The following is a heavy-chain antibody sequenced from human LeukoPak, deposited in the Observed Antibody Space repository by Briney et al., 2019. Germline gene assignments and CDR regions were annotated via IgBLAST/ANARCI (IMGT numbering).Heavy chain of an antibody. J-gene: IGHJ6*02. CDR1: GFTFSSYW. V-gene: IGHV3-7*01. D-gene: IGHD1-1*01. Sequence: GRSLRLSCVASGFTFSSYWMSWVRQAPGKGLEWVAHTNNDGSAKFFVDSLKGRFTISRDNAKNSLYLQMSSLRVEDTALYYCARLITSEAERGMDVWGPGTTVTVSS. CDR2: TNNDGSAK. CDR3: ARLITSEAERGMDV.